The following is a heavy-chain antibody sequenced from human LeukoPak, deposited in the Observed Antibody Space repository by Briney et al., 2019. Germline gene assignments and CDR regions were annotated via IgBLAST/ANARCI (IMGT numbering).Heavy chain of an antibody. D-gene: IGHD6-19*01. CDR1: GDSVSSNSAA. CDR3: ARDAGSGWSSFDY. CDR2: TYYRSKWYN. V-gene: IGHV6-1*01. Sequence: TSQTLSLTCAISGDSVSSNSAAWNWIRQSPSRGLECLGRTYYRSKWYNDYAVSMKSRITINPDTSKDQFSLQLNSVTPEDTAVYYCARDAGSGWSSFDYWGQGTLVTVSS. J-gene: IGHJ4*02.